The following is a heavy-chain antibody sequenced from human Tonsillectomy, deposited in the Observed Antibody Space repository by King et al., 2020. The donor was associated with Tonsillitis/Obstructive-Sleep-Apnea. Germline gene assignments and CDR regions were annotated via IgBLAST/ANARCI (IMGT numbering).Heavy chain of an antibody. CDR1: GFSFTSYW. D-gene: IGHD3/OR15-3a*01. CDR2: IYPGDSDT. J-gene: IGHJ6*02. V-gene: IGHV5-51*01. CDR3: ARHRTGYSRSHYYYGMDV. Sequence: QLVQSGAEVKKPGESLKISCKGSGFSFTSYWIGWVRQMPGKGLEWMGIIYPGDSDTRYSPSFQGQVTISADKSIRTADLQWRSLKASDTAMYYCARHRTGYSRSHYYYGMDVWGQGTTVTVSS.